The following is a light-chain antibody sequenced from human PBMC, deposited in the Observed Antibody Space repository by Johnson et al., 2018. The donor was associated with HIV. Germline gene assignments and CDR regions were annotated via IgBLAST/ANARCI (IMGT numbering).Light chain of an antibody. Sequence: QSVLTQPPSVSAAPGQKVTISCSGSSSNIGNNYVSWYQQLPGTAPKLLIYDNNKRPSGIPDRFSGSKSGTSATLGITGLQTGDEADYYCGTWNSSLSVLYVFGTGTTVTFL. CDR3: GTWNSSLSVLYV. V-gene: IGLV1-51*01. CDR2: DNN. J-gene: IGLJ1*01. CDR1: SSNIGNNY.